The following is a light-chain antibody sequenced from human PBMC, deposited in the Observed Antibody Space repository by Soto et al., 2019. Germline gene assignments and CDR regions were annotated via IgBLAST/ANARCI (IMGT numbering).Light chain of an antibody. Sequence: EIVLTQSPGTLSLSPGERATLSCRASQSVRSNYLAWYQQKPGQAPRLLIYGASSRATGIPDRFSGTGSGPDFPLTISRLEPEDFAVYYCQQYGGSPYTFGQGTKLEIK. CDR1: QSVRSNY. CDR3: QQYGGSPYT. CDR2: GAS. J-gene: IGKJ2*01. V-gene: IGKV3-20*01.